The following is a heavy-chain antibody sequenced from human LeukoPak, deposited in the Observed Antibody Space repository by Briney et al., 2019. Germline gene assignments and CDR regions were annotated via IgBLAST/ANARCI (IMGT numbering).Heavy chain of an antibody. CDR2: IYTTGKT. D-gene: IGHD3-16*01. V-gene: IGHV4-4*07. Sequence: SETLSLTCTVSSGSINSYYWGWVRQPAGRGLEWIGRIYTTGKTDYNPSLKSRLTMSVDTSKRQFSLNPMSVTAADTAIYFCARHGYTASHYFLDFWSQGTLVTVSS. CDR3: ARHGYTASHYFLDF. J-gene: IGHJ4*02. CDR1: SGSINSYY.